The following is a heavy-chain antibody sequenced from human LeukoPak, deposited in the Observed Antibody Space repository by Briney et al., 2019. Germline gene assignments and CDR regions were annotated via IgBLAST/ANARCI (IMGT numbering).Heavy chain of an antibody. J-gene: IGHJ2*01. CDR3: ARHQEVDFDL. Sequence: SETLSLTCTVSGGSISSYYWSWIRQPPGKRLEWIGYIYHSGSTNYNSSLKSRVTISVDTSKNQFSLKLSSVTAADTAVYYCARHQEVDFDLWGRGTLVTVSS. V-gene: IGHV4-59*08. CDR1: GGSISSYY. CDR2: IYHSGST.